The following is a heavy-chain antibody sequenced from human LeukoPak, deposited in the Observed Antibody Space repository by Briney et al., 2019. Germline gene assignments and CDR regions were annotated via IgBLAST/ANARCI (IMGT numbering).Heavy chain of an antibody. V-gene: IGHV3-11*01. CDR1: GFTFSDYY. CDR3: AKLGSYCSSTPTRCWFDP. Sequence: GGSLRLSCAASGFTFSDYYMSWIRQAPGKGLEWVAYTGSSGRNIKYADSVKGRFTISRDNAKNSVQLQMNSLRAEDTAVYHCAKLGSYCSSTPTRCWFDPWGQGTLVTVSS. CDR2: TGSSGRNI. D-gene: IGHD2-2*01. J-gene: IGHJ5*02.